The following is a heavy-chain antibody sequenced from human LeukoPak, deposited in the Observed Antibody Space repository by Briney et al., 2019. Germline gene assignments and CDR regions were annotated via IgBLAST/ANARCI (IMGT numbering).Heavy chain of an antibody. J-gene: IGHJ4*02. D-gene: IGHD6-13*01. Sequence: SVKVSCKASGGTFSSYAISWVRQAPGQGLEWMGEIIPIFGTANYARKFQGRVTITADESTSTAYMELSSLRSEDTAVYYCARDLAAAGRGSLDFWGQGTLVTVSS. CDR2: IIPIFGTA. CDR1: GGTFSSYA. V-gene: IGHV1-69*13. CDR3: ARDLAAAGRGSLDF.